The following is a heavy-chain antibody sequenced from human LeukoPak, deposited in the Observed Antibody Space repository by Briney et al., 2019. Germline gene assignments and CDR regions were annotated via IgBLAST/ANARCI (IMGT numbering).Heavy chain of an antibody. D-gene: IGHD3-3*01. V-gene: IGHV4-34*01. CDR3: ARRGRITIFGVVRNWFDP. CDR1: GGSFSGYY. CDR2: INHSGST. Sequence: SETLSLTCAVYGGSFSGYYWSWIRQPLGKGLEWIGEINHSGSTNYNPSLKSRVTISVDTSKNQFSLKLSSVTAADTAVYYCARRGRITIFGVVRNWFDPWGQGTLVTVSS. J-gene: IGHJ5*02.